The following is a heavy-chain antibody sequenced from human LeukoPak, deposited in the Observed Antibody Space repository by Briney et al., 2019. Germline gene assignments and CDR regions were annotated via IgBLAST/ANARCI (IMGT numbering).Heavy chain of an antibody. V-gene: IGHV3-30*18. CDR2: ISYDGSDK. J-gene: IGHJ4*02. D-gene: IGHD1-26*01. Sequence: PGRSLKLSCAASGFTFSSYGMHWVRQAPGKGLEWVAVISYDGSDKYYSDSVKGRFTISRDNSKNTLYLQMNSLRAEDTAVYYCSKDGGSYSWAAFDDWGQGTLVTVSS. CDR3: SKDGGSYSWAAFDD. CDR1: GFTFSSYG.